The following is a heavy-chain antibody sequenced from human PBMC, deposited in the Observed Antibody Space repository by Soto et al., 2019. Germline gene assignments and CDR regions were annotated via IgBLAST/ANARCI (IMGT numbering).Heavy chain of an antibody. J-gene: IGHJ3*02. V-gene: IGHV3-53*01. D-gene: IGHD3-10*01. CDR2: IYTSGTT. Sequence: EVQLVESGGGLIHPGGSLRLSCAASGFIVSDKYMNWVRQSPGKGLEWVSVIYTSGTTYYADSVRGRFTVSRDNFKNTLYLQMNSLRAEDTALYFCARDGFGRYDGSGSEAFDIWGQGTMVTVSS. CDR1: GFIVSDKY. CDR3: ARDGFGRYDGSGSEAFDI.